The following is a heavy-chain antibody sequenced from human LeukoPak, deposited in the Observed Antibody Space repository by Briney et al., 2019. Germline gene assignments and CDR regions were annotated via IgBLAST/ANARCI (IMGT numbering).Heavy chain of an antibody. J-gene: IGHJ4*02. D-gene: IGHD3-10*01. CDR3: ARKGVLWFGK. V-gene: IGHV4-34*01. CDR1: GGSFSGYY. Sequence: SETLSLTCAVYGGSFSGYYWSWIRQPPGKGLEWIGEINHSGSTNYNTSLKSRVTISVDTSKNQFSLKLSSVTAADTAVYYCARKGVLWFGKWGQGTLVTVSS. CDR2: INHSGST.